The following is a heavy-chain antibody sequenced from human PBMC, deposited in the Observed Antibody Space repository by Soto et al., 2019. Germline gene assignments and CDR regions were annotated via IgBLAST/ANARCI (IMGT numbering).Heavy chain of an antibody. D-gene: IGHD3-22*01. Sequence: QLQLQESGSGLVKPSQTLSLTCAVSGDSIRNGDYSWSWIRQPPGKGPEWIGHIYHSGSTYYNPSLKSRVTISVDTSKNQFSLKLTSVIAADTVVYYCARTPDYYDTSGTYTWFDPWGQGILVTVSS. CDR3: ARTPDYYDTSGTYTWFDP. CDR1: GDSIRNGDYS. CDR2: IYHSGST. V-gene: IGHV4-30-2*01. J-gene: IGHJ5*02.